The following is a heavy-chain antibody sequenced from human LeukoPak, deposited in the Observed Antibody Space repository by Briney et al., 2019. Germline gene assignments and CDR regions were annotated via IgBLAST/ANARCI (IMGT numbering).Heavy chain of an antibody. CDR3: ARFGGNYYYYYYMDV. D-gene: IGHD3-10*01. CDR2: ISSSSSTI. V-gene: IGHV3-48*01. J-gene: IGHJ6*03. Sequence: GSLRLSCAASGFTFSSYSMNWVRQAPGKGQEWVSYISSSSSTIYYADSVKGRFTISRDNAKNSLYLQMNSLRAEDTAVYYCARFGGNYYYYYYMDVWGKGTTVTVSS. CDR1: GFTFSSYS.